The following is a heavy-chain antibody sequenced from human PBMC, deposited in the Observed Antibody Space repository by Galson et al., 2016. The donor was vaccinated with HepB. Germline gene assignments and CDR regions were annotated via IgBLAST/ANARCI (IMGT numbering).Heavy chain of an antibody. CDR3: ATPILAAQGHMDV. D-gene: IGHD3-3*02. CDR2: IKEDGSEK. J-gene: IGHJ6*03. V-gene: IGHV3-7*02. CDR1: GFSFSNNW. Sequence: SLRLSCAASGFSFSNNWMKWVRQAPGKGLQWVANIKEDGSEKNYVDSVKGRFTISRDSAKNLLYLHMNSLGAEDTAVYYCATPILAAQGHMDVWGEGTTVSVSS.